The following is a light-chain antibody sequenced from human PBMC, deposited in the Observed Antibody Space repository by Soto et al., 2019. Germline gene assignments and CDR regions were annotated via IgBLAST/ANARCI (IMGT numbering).Light chain of an antibody. CDR1: QSVSSY. J-gene: IGKJ4*01. CDR2: DAS. V-gene: IGKV3-11*01. CDR3: QQRSNWPALT. Sequence: EIVLTQSPATLSLSPGERATLSCRASQSVSSYLAWYQQKPGQAPRLLIYDASNRATGIPARFSGSGSGTDFTLTISSLEPEDFAVYDCQQRSNWPALTLGGGTKVEIK.